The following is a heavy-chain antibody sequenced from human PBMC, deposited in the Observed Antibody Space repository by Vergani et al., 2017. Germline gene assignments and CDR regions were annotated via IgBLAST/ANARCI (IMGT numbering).Heavy chain of an antibody. CDR2: FIPIIRLA. CDR1: GDIFNNYT. J-gene: IGHJ4*02. Sequence: QVYLEQSGTEVKKPGSSVKVSCKVSGDIFNNYTVTWVRQAPGQGLEWMGSFIPIIRLATSAQKFQDRVKITGDTSTNTVYMEMNNLRSEDTAVYYCARVSPGDNSGWEPFDYWGQGTLVTVSS. V-gene: IGHV1-69*02. CDR3: ARVSPGDNSGWEPFDY. D-gene: IGHD6-19*01.